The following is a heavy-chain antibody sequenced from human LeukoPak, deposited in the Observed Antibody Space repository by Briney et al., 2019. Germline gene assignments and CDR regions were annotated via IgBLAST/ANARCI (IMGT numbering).Heavy chain of an antibody. CDR3: ARTYDFWSGYFY. CDR2: IKQDGGEK. CDR1: GFTFSSYW. D-gene: IGHD3-3*01. Sequence: GGSLRLSCVASGFTFSSYWMNWVRQAPGKGLEWVASIKQDGGEKYYVDSVKGQFTISRDNAKDSLSLQMNSLRAEDTAIYYCARTYDFWSGYFYWGQGTLVTVSS. J-gene: IGHJ4*02. V-gene: IGHV3-7*01.